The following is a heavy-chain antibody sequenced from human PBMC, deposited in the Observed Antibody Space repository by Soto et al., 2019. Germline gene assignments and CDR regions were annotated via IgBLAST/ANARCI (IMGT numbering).Heavy chain of an antibody. V-gene: IGHV3-7*01. CDR3: ARDRGALGP. CDR2: TNEDGREK. CDR1: GFTFTGYW. Sequence: EVQLVESGGGLVQPGGSLRLSCADSGFTFTGYWMSWVRQAPGKGLEWVANTNEDGREKFYVDSVKGRFTISRDNAKNSLYLQMNSLRAEDTAVYYCARDRGALGPWGQGTLVTVSS. J-gene: IGHJ5*02. D-gene: IGHD3-16*01.